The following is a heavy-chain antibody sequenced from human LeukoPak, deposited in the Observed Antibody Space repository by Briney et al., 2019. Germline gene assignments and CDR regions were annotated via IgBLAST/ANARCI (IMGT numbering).Heavy chain of an antibody. D-gene: IGHD3-22*01. CDR2: IYDSGST. CDR3: ARGDETYYYDSSGYSDCGFDY. Sequence: SETLSLTCTVSGGSFRSYYWSWIRQPPGKGLEWIGYIYDSGSTNYNPSLKSRVTISVDTSKNQFSLKLSSVTAADTAVYYCARGDETYYYDSSGYSDCGFDYWGQGTLVTVSS. J-gene: IGHJ4*02. CDR1: GGSFRSYY. V-gene: IGHV4-59*01.